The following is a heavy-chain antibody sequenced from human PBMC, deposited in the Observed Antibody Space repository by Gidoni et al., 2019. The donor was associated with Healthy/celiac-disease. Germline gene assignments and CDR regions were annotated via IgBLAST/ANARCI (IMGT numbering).Heavy chain of an antibody. V-gene: IGHV3-33*01. CDR3: ARGNHRPYDFWSGYYTPYYYYYYGMDV. CDR2: IWYDGSNK. CDR1: GFTFSSYG. Sequence: QVQLVESGGGVVQPGRSLRLSCAASGFTFSSYGMHWVRQAPGKGLEWVAVIWYDGSNKYYADSVKGRFTISRDNSKNTLYLQMNSLRAEDTAVYYCARGNHRPYDFWSGYYTPYYYYYYGMDVWGQGTTVTVSS. D-gene: IGHD3-3*01. J-gene: IGHJ6*02.